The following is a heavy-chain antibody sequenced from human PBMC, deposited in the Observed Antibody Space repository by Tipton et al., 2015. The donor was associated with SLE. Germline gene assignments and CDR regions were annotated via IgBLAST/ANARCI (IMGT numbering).Heavy chain of an antibody. V-gene: IGHV3-23*01. J-gene: IGHJ6*03. CDR1: GFTLNIAW. CDR3: ARVFLMYYYYMDV. Sequence: SLRLSCTASGFTLNIAWMSWVRQAPGKGLEWVSGISGSGGSTYNADSVKGRFTISRDNSKNTLYLQMNSLRAEDTAVYYCARVFLMYYYYMDVWGKGTTVTVSS. CDR2: ISGSGGST. D-gene: IGHD2-21*01.